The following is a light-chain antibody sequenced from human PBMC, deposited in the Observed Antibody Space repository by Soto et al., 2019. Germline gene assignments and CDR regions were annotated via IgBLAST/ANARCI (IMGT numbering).Light chain of an antibody. CDR1: QSVSRNY. V-gene: IGKV3-20*01. CDR2: GAS. CDR3: QQYNYWPPKT. Sequence: EIVLTQSPGTLSLSPGERATLSCRASQSVSRNYLVWYQQKPGQAPRLLIYGASSRATGIPDRFSGSGSGTDFTLTISSLQSEDFAVYYCQQYNYWPPKTFGQGTKVDIK. J-gene: IGKJ1*01.